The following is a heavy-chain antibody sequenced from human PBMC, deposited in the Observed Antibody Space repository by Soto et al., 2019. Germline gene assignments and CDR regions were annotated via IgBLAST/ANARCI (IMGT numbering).Heavy chain of an antibody. CDR1: GFTFSNYA. CDR2: ISDSGGST. V-gene: IGHV3-23*01. CDR3: AKARSYYSSSSNFFDY. Sequence: VGSLRLSCAASGFTFSNYAMNWVRQAPGKGLEWVSVISDSGGSTYYADSVKGRFTISRDNSKNTLYLQMNSLRAEDTAVYYCAKARSYYSSSSNFFDYWGQGTLVTVSS. J-gene: IGHJ4*02. D-gene: IGHD6-6*01.